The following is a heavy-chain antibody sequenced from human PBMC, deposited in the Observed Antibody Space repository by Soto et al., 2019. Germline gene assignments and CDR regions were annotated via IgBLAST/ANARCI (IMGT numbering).Heavy chain of an antibody. D-gene: IGHD6-19*01. V-gene: IGHV4-59*01. CDR1: GGSISSYY. CDR2: IYYSGST. Sequence: SETLSLTCTVSGGSISSYYWSWIRQPPGKGLEWIGYIYYSGSTNYNPSLKSRVTISVDTSKNQFSLKLSSVTAADTAVYYCARVLKGQWLVSSAYYGMDVWGQGTTVTVSS. CDR3: ARVLKGQWLVSSAYYGMDV. J-gene: IGHJ6*02.